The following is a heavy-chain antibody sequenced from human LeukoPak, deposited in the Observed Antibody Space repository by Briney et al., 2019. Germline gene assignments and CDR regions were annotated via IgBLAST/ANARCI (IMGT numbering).Heavy chain of an antibody. D-gene: IGHD3-22*01. Sequence: SETLSLTCAVYGGSFSGYYWSWIRQPPGKGLEWIGEINHSGSTNYNPSLRSRVTISVDTSKNQFSLKPSSVTAADTAVYYCARGQYLVVIPFDYWGQGTLVTVSS. CDR3: ARGQYLVVIPFDY. J-gene: IGHJ4*02. V-gene: IGHV4-34*01. CDR1: GGSFSGYY. CDR2: INHSGST.